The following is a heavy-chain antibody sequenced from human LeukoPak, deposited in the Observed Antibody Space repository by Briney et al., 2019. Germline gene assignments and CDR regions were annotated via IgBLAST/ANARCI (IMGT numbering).Heavy chain of an antibody. CDR1: GSTFNYYA. Sequence: GGSLRLSCAASGSTFNYYAMSWVRQAPGKGLEWVSGISDNEGTTYYTDSVKGRFTISRDNTKNTVYLQMNNLRADDTAVYFCARHDSFIPYWGQGTLVTVSS. CDR3: ARHDSFIPY. J-gene: IGHJ4*02. D-gene: IGHD5-18*01. CDR2: ISDNEGTT. V-gene: IGHV3-23*01.